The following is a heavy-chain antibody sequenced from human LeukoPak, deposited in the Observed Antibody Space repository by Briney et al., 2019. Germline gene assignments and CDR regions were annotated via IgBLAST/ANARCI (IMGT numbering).Heavy chain of an antibody. CDR3: ARDTAMVTYWFDP. J-gene: IGHJ5*02. CDR1: GYTFTGYY. D-gene: IGHD5-18*01. CDR2: INPNSGGT. V-gene: IGHV1-2*02. Sequence: GASVKVSCKASGYTFTGYYMHWVRQAPGQGLEWMGWINPNSGGTNYAQKFQGRVTMTRDTSISTACMELSRLRSDDTAVYYCARDTAMVTYWFDPWGQGTLVTVSS.